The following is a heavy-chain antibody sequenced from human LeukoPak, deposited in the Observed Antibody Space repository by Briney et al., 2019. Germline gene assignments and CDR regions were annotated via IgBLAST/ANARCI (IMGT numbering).Heavy chain of an antibody. CDR1: GGSISSGSYY. D-gene: IGHD3-22*01. J-gene: IGHJ3*02. CDR2: IYTSGST. V-gene: IGHV4-61*02. Sequence: SQTLSLTCTVSGGSISSGSYYWSWIRQPAGKGLEWIGRIYTSGSTNYNPSLKSRVTISVDTSKNQFSLKLSSVTAADTAVYYCARVFSSFRVNYYDSSGSDAFDIWGQGTMVTVSS. CDR3: ARVFSSFRVNYYDSSGSDAFDI.